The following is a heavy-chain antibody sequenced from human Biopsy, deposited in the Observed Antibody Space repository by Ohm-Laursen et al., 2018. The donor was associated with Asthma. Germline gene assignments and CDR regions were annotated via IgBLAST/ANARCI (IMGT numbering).Heavy chain of an antibody. V-gene: IGHV1-69*13. CDR1: GDSFSNYA. Sequence: SVKVSCKVSGDSFSNYAISWVRQAPGQGLEWMGGLIPVLGTPDHAQMFEGRVTITADEYTSTAYMELSSLSSEDTAVYYCARGYSGSDRIVYYYSGLEVWGQGTTVPVSS. CDR3: ARGYSGSDRIVYYYSGLEV. D-gene: IGHD5-12*01. CDR2: LIPVLGTP. J-gene: IGHJ6*02.